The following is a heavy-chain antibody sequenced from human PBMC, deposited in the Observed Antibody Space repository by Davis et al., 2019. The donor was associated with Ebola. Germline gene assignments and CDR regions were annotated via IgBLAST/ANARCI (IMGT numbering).Heavy chain of an antibody. CDR3: ARGTRNYYYYGMDV. D-gene: IGHD3-10*01. CDR2: IKHDGSEK. CDR1: GFSFSTYF. Sequence: GESLKISCAASGFSFSTYFMSWVRQAPGKGLEWVANIKHDGSEKYYVDSVKGRFTISRDNAENSLSLQMNSLRAEDTAVYYCARGTRNYYYYGMDVWGQGTTVTVSS. V-gene: IGHV3-7*03. J-gene: IGHJ6*02.